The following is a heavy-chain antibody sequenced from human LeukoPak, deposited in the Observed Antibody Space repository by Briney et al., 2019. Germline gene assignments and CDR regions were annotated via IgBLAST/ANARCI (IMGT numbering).Heavy chain of an antibody. CDR3: ATVVTAIRGLDAFDI. CDR2: FDPEDGET. D-gene: IGHD2-21*02. J-gene: IGHJ3*02. V-gene: IGHV1-24*01. CDR1: GFTFSGSA. Sequence: GGSLRLSCAASGFTFSGSAMHWVRQAPGKGLEWMGGFDPEDGETIYAQKFQGRVTMTEDTSTDTAYMELSSLRSEDTAVYYCATVVTAIRGLDAFDIWGQGTMVTVSS.